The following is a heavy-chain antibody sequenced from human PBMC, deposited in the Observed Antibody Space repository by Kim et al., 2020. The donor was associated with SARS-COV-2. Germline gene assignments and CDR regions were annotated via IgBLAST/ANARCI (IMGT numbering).Heavy chain of an antibody. V-gene: IGHV1-69*13. CDR3: ARCRHLDSGPFDY. J-gene: IGHJ4*02. CDR2: IIPIFGTA. D-gene: IGHD2-15*01. CDR1: GGNFSSYA. Sequence: SVKVSCKASGGNFSSYAISWVRQAPGQGLEWMGGIIPIFGTANYAQKFQGRVTITADESTSTAYMELSSLRSEDTAVYYCARCRHLDSGPFDYWGQGTLVTVSS.